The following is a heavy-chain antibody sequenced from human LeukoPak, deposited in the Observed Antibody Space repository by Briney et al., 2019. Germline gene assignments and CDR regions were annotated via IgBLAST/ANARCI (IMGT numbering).Heavy chain of an antibody. V-gene: IGHV3-48*01. CDR1: GFTFSTYS. D-gene: IGHD3-22*01. Sequence: PGGSLRLSCAASGFTFSTYSMNWVRQAPGKGLEWISYISGGSNTIYYADSVKGRFTISRDNAKNSLYLQMNSLRAEDAAVYYCARTYDSGGYPTYHYGMDVWGQGTTVTVSS. CDR2: ISGGSNTI. CDR3: ARTYDSGGYPTYHYGMDV. J-gene: IGHJ6*02.